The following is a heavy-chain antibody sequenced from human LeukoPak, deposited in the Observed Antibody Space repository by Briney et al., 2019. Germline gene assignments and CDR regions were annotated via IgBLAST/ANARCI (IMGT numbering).Heavy chain of an antibody. D-gene: IGHD1-26*01. CDR1: GFTFESYT. J-gene: IGHJ4*02. CDR3: ARVRRVDVGRPRLGIFDH. CDR2: ITAYRSNT. Sequence: ASVKVSCKASGFTFESYTMAWVRQAPGQGLEWMGWITAYRSNTNYAQEFQGRVSMTTDTSTNTVYMELRSLRSDDTATYYFARVRRVDVGRPRLGIFDHWGQGTLVTVSS. V-gene: IGHV1-18*01.